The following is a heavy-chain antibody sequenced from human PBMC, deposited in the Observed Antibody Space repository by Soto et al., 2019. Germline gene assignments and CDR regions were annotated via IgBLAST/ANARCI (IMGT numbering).Heavy chain of an antibody. D-gene: IGHD5-18*01. CDR3: ARGGGRGDGADTAMVTVPFYYYGMDV. J-gene: IGHJ6*02. V-gene: IGHV1-2*04. CDR2: INPNSGGT. CDR1: GYTFTGYY. Sequence: ASVKVSCKASGYTFTGYYMHWVRQAPGQGLEWMGWINPNSGGTNYAQKFQGWVTMTRDTSISTAYMELSRLRSDDTAVYYCARGGGRGDGADTAMVTVPFYYYGMDVWGQGTTVTVS.